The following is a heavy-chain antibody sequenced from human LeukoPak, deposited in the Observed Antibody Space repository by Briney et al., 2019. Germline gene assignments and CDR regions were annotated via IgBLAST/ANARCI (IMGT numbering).Heavy chain of an antibody. CDR2: IYTSEST. Sequence: PSETLSLTCTGSGGSISSYYWSWIRQPAGNGLKWIGRIYTSESTNYNPSLKSRVTMSVDTSKNQFSLKLSSVTAADTAVYYCARGGYSSGWWDYWGQGTLVTVSS. V-gene: IGHV4-4*07. CDR1: GGSISSYY. CDR3: ARGGYSSGWWDY. J-gene: IGHJ4*02. D-gene: IGHD6-19*01.